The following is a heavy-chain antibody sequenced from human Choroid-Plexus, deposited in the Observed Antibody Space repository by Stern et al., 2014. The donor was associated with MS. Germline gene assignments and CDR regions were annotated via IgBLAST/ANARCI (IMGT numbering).Heavy chain of an antibody. J-gene: IGHJ4*02. CDR2: ISYDGSDK. CDR3: AKDRQWSTYFFDY. Sequence: VQLLESGGGVAQPGRPLILSCAASGFTFSNFGMHWVRQAPGKGLEWVALISYDGSDKYYADSVKGRFTIFRDNSKNTLYMHMNSLRAEDTAVYYCAKDRQWSTYFFDYWGQGSLVTVSS. CDR1: GFTFSNFG. V-gene: IGHV3-30*18. D-gene: IGHD2-15*01.